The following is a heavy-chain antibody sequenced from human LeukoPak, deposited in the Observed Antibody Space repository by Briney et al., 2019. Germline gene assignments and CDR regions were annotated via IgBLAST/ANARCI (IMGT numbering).Heavy chain of an antibody. CDR1: GFTFSNYW. J-gene: IGHJ4*02. Sequence: GGSLRLSCAASGFTFSNYWMGWVRQAPGKGLEWVASINQDGTEKYYVDSVKGRFTISRDNAENSLYLQMNSLRAEDTAVYYCARDRYSGSPTTIFDYWGQGTLVTASS. CDR2: INQDGTEK. CDR3: ARDRYSGSPTTIFDY. D-gene: IGHD1-26*01. V-gene: IGHV3-7*03.